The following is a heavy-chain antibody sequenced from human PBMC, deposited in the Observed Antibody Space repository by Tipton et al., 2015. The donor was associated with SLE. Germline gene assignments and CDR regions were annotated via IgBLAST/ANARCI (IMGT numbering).Heavy chain of an antibody. V-gene: IGHV3-53*05. Sequence: LSLTCTVSRYSISSGYFWGWIRQPPGKGLEWVSVIYSGGGTNYADSVKGRFTISRDNSKNTLYLQMNSLRGEDTAVYYCATDSDRSSSGGAFDVWGQGTMVTVSS. J-gene: IGHJ3*01. D-gene: IGHD6-6*01. CDR3: ATDSDRSSSGGAFDV. CDR1: RYSISSGY. CDR2: IYSGGGT.